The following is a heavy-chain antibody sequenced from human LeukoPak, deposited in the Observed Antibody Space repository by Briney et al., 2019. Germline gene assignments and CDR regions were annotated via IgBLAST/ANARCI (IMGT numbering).Heavy chain of an antibody. CDR2: INPNSGGT. Sequence: ASVKVSCKASGYTITNNYMHWVRQAPGQGLEWMGWINPNSGGTNYAQKFQGRVTMTRDTSISTAYMELSRLRSDDTAVYYCARVATVATISSKPFDYWGQGTLVTVSS. CDR3: ARVATVATISSKPFDY. V-gene: IGHV1-2*02. J-gene: IGHJ4*02. D-gene: IGHD5-12*01. CDR1: GYTITNNY.